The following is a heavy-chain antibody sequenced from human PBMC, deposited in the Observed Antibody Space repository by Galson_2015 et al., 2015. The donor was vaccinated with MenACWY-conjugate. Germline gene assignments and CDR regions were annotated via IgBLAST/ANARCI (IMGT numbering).Heavy chain of an antibody. Sequence: SLRLSCAASGFSFSAYAMTWVRQGPGKGLEWVSTISGSGRTYYAESVKGRFTISRDNSKNTLYLQMNSLRADDTAVYYCAKYTSYVSGSLLTPFDPWGQGTLVTVSS. CDR2: ISGSGRT. V-gene: IGHV3-23*01. J-gene: IGHJ5*02. CDR1: GFSFSAYA. CDR3: AKYTSYVSGSLLTPFDP. D-gene: IGHD3-10*01.